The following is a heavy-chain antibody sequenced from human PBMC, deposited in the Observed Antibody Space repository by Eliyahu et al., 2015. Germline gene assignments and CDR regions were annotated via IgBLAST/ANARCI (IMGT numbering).Heavy chain of an antibody. CDR3: ARDLEGTILY. J-gene: IGHJ4*02. CDR2: INHSGST. V-gene: IGHV4-34*01. Sequence: QVQLQQWGAGLLKPSETLSLTCAVYGGSFSGYYWSWIRQPPGKGLEWIGEINHSGSTNYNPSLKSRVTISVDTSKNQFSLKLTSVTAADTAVYYCARDLEGTILYWGQGTLVTVSS. D-gene: IGHD1-1*01. CDR1: GGSFSGYY.